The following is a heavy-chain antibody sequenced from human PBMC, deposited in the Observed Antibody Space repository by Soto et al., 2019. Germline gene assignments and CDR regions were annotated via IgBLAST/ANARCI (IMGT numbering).Heavy chain of an antibody. CDR1: GGSISSGGYY. V-gene: IGHV4-31*03. CDR3: ARGYDSSGYYNPFDY. J-gene: IGHJ4*02. Sequence: QVQLQESGPGLVKPSQTLSLTCTVSGGSISSGGYYWSWIRQHPGKGLEWIGYIYYSGSTYYNPSLKSRVTISVDTSKNQFSLKLSSVTAADTVVYYCARGYDSSGYYNPFDYWGQGTLVTVSS. CDR2: IYYSGST. D-gene: IGHD3-22*01.